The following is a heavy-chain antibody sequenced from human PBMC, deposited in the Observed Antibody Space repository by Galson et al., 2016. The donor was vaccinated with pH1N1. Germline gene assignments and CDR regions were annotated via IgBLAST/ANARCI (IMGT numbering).Heavy chain of an antibody. D-gene: IGHD3-16*01. CDR2: IIPVLGTP. CDR3: SRMGSVETLFDD. V-gene: IGHV1-69*10. J-gene: IGHJ4*02. Sequence: SVKVSCKASGDNFNFFAISWVRQAPGQGLEWLGGIIPVLGTPTYAQRFQGRVTITADRSTTTGYLALSSLTSEDTAVYYCSRMGSVETLFDDWGQGTLLFVSP. CDR1: GDNFNFFA.